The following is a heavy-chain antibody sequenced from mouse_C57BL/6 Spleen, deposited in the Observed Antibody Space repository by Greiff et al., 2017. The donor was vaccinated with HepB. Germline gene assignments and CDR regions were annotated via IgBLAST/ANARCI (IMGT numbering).Heavy chain of an antibody. Sequence: EVQLQQSGAELVRPGASVKLSCTASGFNIKDDYMHWVKQRPEQGLEWIGWIDPENGDTEYASKFQGKATITADTSSNTAYLQLSSLTSEDTAVYYCTTRGDGRGPYNYWGQGTTLTVSS. CDR3: TTRGDGRGPYNY. V-gene: IGHV14-4*01. J-gene: IGHJ2*01. CDR1: GFNIKDDY. D-gene: IGHD1-1*01. CDR2: IDPENGDT.